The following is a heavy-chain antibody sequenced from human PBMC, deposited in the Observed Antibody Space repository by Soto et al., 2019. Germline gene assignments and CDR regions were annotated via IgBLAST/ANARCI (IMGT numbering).Heavy chain of an antibody. J-gene: IGHJ4*02. D-gene: IGHD1-7*01. CDR3: AKDRVGGTFYTPLGF. Sequence: WGSLRLSCQASGFNFDNYGMHWCRQAPGKGLEWVAVITYDGSFQYYADSVKGRFTISRDNSKNTLFLHLNTLKPEDTAVYHCAKDRVGGTFYTPLGFWGQGTLVTVSS. CDR1: GFNFDNYG. CDR2: ITYDGSFQ. V-gene: IGHV3-30*18.